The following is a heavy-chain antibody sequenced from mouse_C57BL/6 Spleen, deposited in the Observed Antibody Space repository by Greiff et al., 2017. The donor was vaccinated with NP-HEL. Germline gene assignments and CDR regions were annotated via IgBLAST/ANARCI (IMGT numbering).Heavy chain of an antibody. V-gene: IGHV1-76*01. CDR3: ARNWDVGFAY. J-gene: IGHJ3*01. Sequence: QVQLQQSGAELVRPGASVKLSCKASGYTFTDYYINWVKQRPGQGLEWIARIYPGSGNTYYNEKFKGKATLTAEKSSSTAYMQLSSLTSEDSAVYFCARNWDVGFAYWGQGTLVTVSA. D-gene: IGHD4-1*01. CDR2: IYPGSGNT. CDR1: GYTFTDYY.